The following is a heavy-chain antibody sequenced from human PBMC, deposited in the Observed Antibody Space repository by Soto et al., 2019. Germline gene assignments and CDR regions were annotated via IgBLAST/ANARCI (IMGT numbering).Heavy chain of an antibody. V-gene: IGHV3-33*01. J-gene: IGHJ4*02. Sequence: VWSLRLSCAASGFTVKSYGMHGVLQAPGKGLEWVAVIWYDGSNKYYADSVKGRFTISRDNSKNTLYLQMNSLRAEDTAVYYCARDALGYCSGGSCHNFDYWGQGTLVTVSS. CDR1: GFTVKSYG. CDR2: IWYDGSNK. CDR3: ARDALGYCSGGSCHNFDY. D-gene: IGHD2-15*01.